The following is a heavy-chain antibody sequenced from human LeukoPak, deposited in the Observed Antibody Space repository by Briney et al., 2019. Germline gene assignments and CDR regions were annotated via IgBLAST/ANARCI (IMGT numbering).Heavy chain of an antibody. CDR1: GYTFTSYD. D-gene: IGHD2-2*01. V-gene: IGHV1-8*01. CDR2: MNPNSGNT. J-gene: IGHJ4*02. CDR3: ATTSFDY. Sequence: ASVKVSCKASGYTFTSYDVNWGRQATGQGLEWMGWMNPNSGNTGYAQKFQGRVNKTRNTSISTAYMELSSLRSEDTAVYYCATTSFDYWGQGTLVTVSS.